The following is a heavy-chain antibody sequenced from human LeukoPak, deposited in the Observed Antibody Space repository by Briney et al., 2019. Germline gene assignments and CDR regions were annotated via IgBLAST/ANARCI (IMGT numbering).Heavy chain of an antibody. CDR1: GFTFSSYW. CDR3: ARDAFSRISIFGVVSDAFDI. D-gene: IGHD3-3*01. J-gene: IGHJ3*02. Sequence: GGSLRLSCAASGFTFSSYWMTWVRQAPGKGLEWVANIMQDGSEKYYVDSMRGRFTISRDNAKNSLYLQMNSLRAEDTAVYYCARDAFSRISIFGVVSDAFDIWGQGTMVTVSS. V-gene: IGHV3-7*01. CDR2: IMQDGSEK.